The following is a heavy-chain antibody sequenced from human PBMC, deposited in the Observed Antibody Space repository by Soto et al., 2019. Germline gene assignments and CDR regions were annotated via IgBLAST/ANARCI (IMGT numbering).Heavy chain of an antibody. V-gene: IGHV3-7*01. J-gene: IGHJ6*02. CDR1: GFTFSSYW. CDR3: ANQDVDTAMGYYYYYGMDV. CDR2: IKNDGSEK. Sequence: GGSLRLSCAASGFTFSSYWMNWVRQAPGKGLEWVASIKNDGSEKYYADSVKGRFTISRDNSKNTLYLQMNSLRAEDTAVYYCANQDVDTAMGYYYYYGMDVWGQGTTVTVSS. D-gene: IGHD5-18*01.